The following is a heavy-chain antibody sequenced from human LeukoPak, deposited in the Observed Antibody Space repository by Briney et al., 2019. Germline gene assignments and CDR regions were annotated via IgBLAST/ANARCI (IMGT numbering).Heavy chain of an antibody. D-gene: IGHD2-2*01. V-gene: IGHV1-2*02. CDR1: GYTFTGYF. J-gene: IGHJ6*02. CDR2: INPSSGAT. CDR3: ARDRAVVPVYGMDV. Sequence: ASVKVSCKASGYTFTGYFMHWVRQAPGQGLEWVGWINPSSGATNYAQKFQGRVTMTRDTSIATAYMEVSRLTSDDTAVYYCARDRAVVPVYGMDVWGLGTTVTVSS.